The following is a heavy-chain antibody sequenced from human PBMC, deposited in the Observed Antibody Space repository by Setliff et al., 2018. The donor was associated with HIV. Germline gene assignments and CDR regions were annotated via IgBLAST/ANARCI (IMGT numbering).Heavy chain of an antibody. CDR2: IYTSGTT. CDR1: GVSISGHF. CDR3: ARLIHTGLLYFDY. D-gene: IGHD2-8*02. J-gene: IGHJ4*02. V-gene: IGHV4-4*09. Sequence: SETLSLTCFVSGVSISGHFWGWIRQPPGKGLEWIGYIYTSGTTEYNPSLDSRVTISVDTSGDQFPLNLRSVTAADTALYFCARLIHTGLLYFDYWGLGMLVTVSS.